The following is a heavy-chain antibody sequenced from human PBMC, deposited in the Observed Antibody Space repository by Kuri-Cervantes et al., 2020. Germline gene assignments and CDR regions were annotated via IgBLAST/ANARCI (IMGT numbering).Heavy chain of an antibody. J-gene: IGHJ5*02. V-gene: IGHV4-30-2*01. D-gene: IGHD1-7*01. CDR2: IYHSGST. CDR3: ARGGTGTTSVGAVHWFDP. Sequence: SQTLSLTCAVSGGSISSGGYSWSWIRQPPGQGLEWIGYIYHSGSTYYNPSLKSRVTISVDRSKNQFSLKLSSVTAADTAVYYCARGGTGTTSVGAVHWFDPWGQGTLVTVSS. CDR1: GGSISSGGYS.